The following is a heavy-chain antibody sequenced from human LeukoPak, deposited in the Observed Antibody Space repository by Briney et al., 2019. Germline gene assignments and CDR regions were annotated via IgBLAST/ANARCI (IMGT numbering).Heavy chain of an antibody. J-gene: IGHJ4*02. D-gene: IGHD3-16*02. V-gene: IGHV3-23*01. CDR1: GFTFSSYA. CDR2: ISGSGRSA. Sequence: GGSLRLSCAASGFTFSSYAMSWVRQAPGKGLEWASAISGSGRSAYFAGSVEGRFTISRDNSKNMLYLQMNSLRAEDTAVYYCAKETQFGGVIVTNFDYWGQGTLVTVSS. CDR3: AKETQFGGVIVTNFDY.